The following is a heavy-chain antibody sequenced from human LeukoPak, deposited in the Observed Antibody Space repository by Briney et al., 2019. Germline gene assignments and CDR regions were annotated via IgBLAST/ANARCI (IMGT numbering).Heavy chain of an antibody. Sequence: GGSLRLPCAASGFTFSDYYMSWIRQAPGKGLEWVSYISSSGSTIYYADSVKGRFTISRDNAKNSLYLQMNSLRAEDTAVYYCARGYSGYDSPSYFDYWGQGTLVTVSS. D-gene: IGHD5-12*01. CDR2: ISSSGSTI. J-gene: IGHJ4*02. CDR1: GFTFSDYY. CDR3: ARGYSGYDSPSYFDY. V-gene: IGHV3-11*01.